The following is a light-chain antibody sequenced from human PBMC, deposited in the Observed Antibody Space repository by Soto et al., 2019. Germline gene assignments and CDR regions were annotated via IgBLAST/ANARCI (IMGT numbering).Light chain of an antibody. CDR3: QQYNNWPPWT. CDR2: GAS. CDR1: QSLRTD. Sequence: EIVMTQSPATLSVSPGERATLSCRASQSLRTDLAWYQQKSGQPPRLLIYGASTRATGIPARFSGSGSGTEFTLTISSLQSEDVAVYYCQQYNNWPPWTFGPGTKVDIK. V-gene: IGKV3-15*01. J-gene: IGKJ1*01.